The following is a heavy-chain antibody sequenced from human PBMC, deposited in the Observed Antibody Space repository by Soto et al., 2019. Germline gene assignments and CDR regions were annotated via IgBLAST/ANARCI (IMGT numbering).Heavy chain of an antibody. CDR1: GFNFDNCG. J-gene: IGHJ4*02. Sequence: EVQLVESGGGLVQPGRSLRLSCAASGFNFDNCGMHWVRQAPGKGLEWVAGISWDSSTIGYADSVKGRFIISRDDAKNSLYLQMDSLRGEDTALYYCVQGRYPTMATPLDHWGQGTKVIVSA. CDR3: VQGRYPTMATPLDH. V-gene: IGHV3-9*01. D-gene: IGHD2-15*01. CDR2: ISWDSSTI.